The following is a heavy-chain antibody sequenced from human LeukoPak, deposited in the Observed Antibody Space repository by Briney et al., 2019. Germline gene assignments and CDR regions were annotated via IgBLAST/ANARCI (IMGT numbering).Heavy chain of an antibody. V-gene: IGHV4-4*02. J-gene: IGHJ4*02. CDR3: ARNGGHNQEH. Sequence: SETLSLTCDVSGASISRGSWWSWVRQPPGKGLEWIGEFSHSGITNFNPSLKSRVTISVDKSRNQFSLNLISVTAADTAVYFCARNGGHNQEHWGQGTLVTVSS. D-gene: IGHD1-1*01. CDR2: FSHSGIT. CDR1: GASISRGSW.